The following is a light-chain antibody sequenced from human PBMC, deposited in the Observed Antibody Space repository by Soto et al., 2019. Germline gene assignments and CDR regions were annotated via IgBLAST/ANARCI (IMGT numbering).Light chain of an antibody. J-gene: IGKJ2*01. CDR3: QQYNSYSP. Sequence: DIQMTQSPSTLSASVGDRVTITCRASQSISSWLAWYQQKPGKAPKLLIYKESSLESGVPSRFSGSGSGTEFTLTISSLQPDDFATYYCQQYNSYSPFGQGTKLEIK. V-gene: IGKV1-5*03. CDR1: QSISSW. CDR2: KES.